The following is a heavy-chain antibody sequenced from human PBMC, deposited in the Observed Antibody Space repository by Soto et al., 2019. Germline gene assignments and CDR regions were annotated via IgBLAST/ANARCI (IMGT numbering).Heavy chain of an antibody. D-gene: IGHD3-3*01. CDR1: GGSISSGDYY. CDR3: DRGRSGVVPFFDP. Sequence: SETLSLTCTVSGGSISSGDYYWSWIRQPPGKGLEWIGYIYYSGSTYYNPSLKSRVTISVDTSKNQFSLKLSSVTAADTAVYYCDRGRSGVVPFFDPWGQGTLVTVS. V-gene: IGHV4-30-4*01. CDR2: IYYSGST. J-gene: IGHJ5*02.